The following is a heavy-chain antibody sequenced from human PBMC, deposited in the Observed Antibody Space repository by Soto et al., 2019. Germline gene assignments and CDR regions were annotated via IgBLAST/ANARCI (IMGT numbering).Heavy chain of an antibody. CDR3: ARVFSSGSGWMYYFDF. J-gene: IGHJ4*02. V-gene: IGHV4-4*02. Sequence: QVQLQESGPGLVKPSEPLSLTCTVSSASIAGANWWGWVLHHPDLGLEWICEVFHTGGTNYNPSLKSRVTREVDKSKTQLSLTLIYATAAHTTVYYWARVFSSGSGWMYYFDFWGQGPLVSVSS. D-gene: IGHD6-19*01. CDR2: VFHTGGT. CDR1: SASIAGANW.